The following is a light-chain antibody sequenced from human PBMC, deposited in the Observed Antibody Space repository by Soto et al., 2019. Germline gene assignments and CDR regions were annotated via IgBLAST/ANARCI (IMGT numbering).Light chain of an antibody. J-gene: IGKJ5*01. V-gene: IGKV1-39*01. CDR3: QQSYSTSIT. CDR1: QTITNY. CDR2: AAS. Sequence: EIQMTQSPSSLSASVGDRVTITCRASQTITNYLSWYQQKLGKAPKLLIYAASSLQSGVPSRFTGSGSGTHFTLTITSLQSEDFATYYCQQSYSTSITFGQGTRLEI.